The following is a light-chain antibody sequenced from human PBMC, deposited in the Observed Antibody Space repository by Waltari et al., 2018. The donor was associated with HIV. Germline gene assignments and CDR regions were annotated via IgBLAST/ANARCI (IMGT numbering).Light chain of an antibody. CDR2: LNH. J-gene: IGLJ1*01. CDR3: QSYDGSLLEV. V-gene: IGLV1-40*01. CDR1: NSTIGAGSD. Sequence: QSVLTQPPSVSGAPGQWVSISCTGHNSTIGAGSDVNWSQQLTGRAPKLLIYLNHDRPSGVPARFSGSKSGTSASLAITGLQTEDEADYYCQSYDGSLLEVFGTGTKVSVL.